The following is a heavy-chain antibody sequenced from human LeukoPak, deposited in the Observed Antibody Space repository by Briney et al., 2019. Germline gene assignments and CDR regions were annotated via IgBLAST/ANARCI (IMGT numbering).Heavy chain of an antibody. CDR3: ARNFGGNNYELGIGY. Sequence: ASVKVSCKASGYTFTSYDINWVRQATGQGLEWMGWMNPNSGNTGYAQKFQGRVTMTRNTSISTAYMELSSPRSEDTAVYYCARNFGGNNYELGIGYWGQGTLVTVSS. CDR1: GYTFTSYD. J-gene: IGHJ4*02. V-gene: IGHV1-8*02. CDR2: MNPNSGNT. D-gene: IGHD3-16*01.